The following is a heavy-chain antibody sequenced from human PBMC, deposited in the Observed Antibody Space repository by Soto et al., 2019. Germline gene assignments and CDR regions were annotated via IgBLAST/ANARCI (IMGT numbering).Heavy chain of an antibody. J-gene: IGHJ6*03. D-gene: IGHD3-3*01. CDR3: ARDPHHYEFCSGYPPYYYYYYMDV. Sequence: GGSLRLSCAASGFTVSSNYMSWVRQAPGKGLEWVSVIYSGGSTYYGEHVKGGLTISRDNSKNTLYLHMNSLRAEDTAVYYGARDPHHYEFCSGYPPYYYYYYMDVWGKGTTVTVSS. V-gene: IGHV3-66*01. CDR2: IYSGGST. CDR1: GFTVSSNY.